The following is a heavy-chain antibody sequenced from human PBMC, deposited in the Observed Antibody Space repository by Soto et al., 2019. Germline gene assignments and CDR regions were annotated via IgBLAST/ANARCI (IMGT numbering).Heavy chain of an antibody. D-gene: IGHD2-15*01. V-gene: IGHV3-30-3*01. CDR1: GFTLSSYA. CDR3: ARDNRPDVVVAATPPLY. J-gene: IGHJ4*02. CDR2: ISYDGSNK. Sequence: GGSLRLSCAASGFTLSSYAMHWVRQAPGKGLEWVAVISYDGSNKYYADSVKGRFTISRDNSKNTLYLQMNSLRAEDTAVYYCARDNRPDVVVAATPPLYWGQGTLVTVSS.